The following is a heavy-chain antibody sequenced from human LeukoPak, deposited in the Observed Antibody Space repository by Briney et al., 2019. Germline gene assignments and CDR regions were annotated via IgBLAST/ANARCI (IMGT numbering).Heavy chain of an antibody. CDR2: ISYDGSNK. J-gene: IGHJ4*02. V-gene: IGHV3-30*03. Sequence: GGSPRLSCAASGFTFSSYGMHWVRQAPGKGLEWVAVISYDGSNKYYADSVKGRFTISRDNSKNTLYLQMNSLRAEDTAVYYCATLQGLWGQGTLVTVSS. D-gene: IGHD4-11*01. CDR1: GFTFSSYG. CDR3: ATLQGL.